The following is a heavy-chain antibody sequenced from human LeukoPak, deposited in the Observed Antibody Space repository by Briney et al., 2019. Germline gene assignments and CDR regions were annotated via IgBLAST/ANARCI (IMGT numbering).Heavy chain of an antibody. CDR1: GFTFSSYW. V-gene: IGHV3-74*01. CDR3: AGEGGADWAFDI. CDR2: INSDGSST. J-gene: IGHJ3*02. D-gene: IGHD1-26*01. Sequence: GGSLRLSCAASGFTFSSYWMHWVRQAPGKGLVWVSRINSDGSSTSYADSVKGRFTISRDNAKNTLYLQMNSLRAEDTAVYYCAGEGGADWAFDIWGQGTMVTVSS.